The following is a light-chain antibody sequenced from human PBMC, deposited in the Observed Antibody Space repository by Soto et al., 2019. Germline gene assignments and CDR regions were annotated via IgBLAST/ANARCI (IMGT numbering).Light chain of an antibody. V-gene: IGLV1-47*01. CDR1: NSNIGSHD. CDR3: AAWDDSLSGWV. J-gene: IGLJ3*02. CDR2: RNN. Sequence: QSVLTQPPSASATPGQRVTISCSGGNSNIGSHDVYWYQQLPGTAPKLLIYRNNQRPSGVPDRFSGSKSGTSASLAISGLRSEDEADYYCAAWDDSLSGWVFGGGTKVTVL.